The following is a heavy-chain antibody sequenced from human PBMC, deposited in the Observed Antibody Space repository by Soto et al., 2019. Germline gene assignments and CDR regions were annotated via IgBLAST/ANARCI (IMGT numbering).Heavy chain of an antibody. CDR1: GDSISSYY. CDR2: LYYGRSA. CDR3: ALRSMAVVPEY. D-gene: IGHD3-22*01. V-gene: IGHV4-59*01. Sequence: QVQLQESGPGLVKPSETLSLTCAVSGDSISSYYCMWIRQPPGEGLESIGYLYYGRSANYNPSLKSRVSLSVDTSANQGSLTLSSMTAADTAVYYCALRSMAVVPEYWGQGTLVTVSS. J-gene: IGHJ4*02.